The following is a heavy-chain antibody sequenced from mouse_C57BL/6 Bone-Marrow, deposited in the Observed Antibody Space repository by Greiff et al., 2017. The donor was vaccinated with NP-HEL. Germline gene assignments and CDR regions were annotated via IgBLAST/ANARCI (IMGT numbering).Heavy chain of an antibody. CDR2: IDPENGDT. CDR3: TTPELRFDY. CDR1: GFNIKDDY. V-gene: IGHV14-4*01. D-gene: IGHD1-1*01. Sequence: EVQLQESGAELVRPGASVKLSCTASGFNIKDDYMHWVKQRPEQGLEWIGWIDPENGDTEYASNFQGKATITADTSSHTAYLQLSSLTSEDTAVYYCTTPELRFDYWGQGTTLTVSS. J-gene: IGHJ2*01.